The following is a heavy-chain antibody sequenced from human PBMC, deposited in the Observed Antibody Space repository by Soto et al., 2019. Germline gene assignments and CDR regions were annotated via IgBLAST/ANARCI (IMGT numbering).Heavy chain of an antibody. CDR3: AKGDLRITMIVVVTPSYYFDY. V-gene: IGHV3-23*01. CDR1: GFTFSSYA. CDR2: ISGSGGST. Sequence: PGGSLRLSCAASGFTFSSYAMSWVRQAPGKGLEWVSAISGSGGSTYYADSVKGRFTISRDNSKNTLYLQMNSLRAEDTAVYYCAKGDLRITMIVVVTPSYYFDYWGQGTLVTVSS. D-gene: IGHD3-22*01. J-gene: IGHJ4*02.